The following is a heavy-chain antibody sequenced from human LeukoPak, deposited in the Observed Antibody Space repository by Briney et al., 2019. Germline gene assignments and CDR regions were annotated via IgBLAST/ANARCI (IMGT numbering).Heavy chain of an antibody. D-gene: IGHD3-3*01. Sequence: ASVKVSCKASGYTFTSYAMNWVRQAPGQGLEWMGWINTNTGNPTYAQGFTGRFVFSLDTSVSTAYLQISSLKAEDTAVYYCAREVGAGRDTIFVGDPWGQGTLVTVSS. V-gene: IGHV7-4-1*02. CDR1: GYTFTSYA. J-gene: IGHJ5*02. CDR3: AREVGAGRDTIFVGDP. CDR2: INTNTGNP.